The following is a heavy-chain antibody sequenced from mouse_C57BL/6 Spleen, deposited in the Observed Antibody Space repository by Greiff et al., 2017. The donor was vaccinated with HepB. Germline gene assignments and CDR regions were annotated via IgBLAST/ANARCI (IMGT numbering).Heavy chain of an antibody. D-gene: IGHD4-1*01. CDR1: GFTFTDYY. J-gene: IGHJ3*01. CDR2: IRNKANGYTT. Sequence: EVKLMESGGGLVQPGGSLSLSCAASGFTFTDYYMSWVRQPPGKALEWLGFIRNKANGYTTEYSASVKGRFTISRDNSQSILYLQMNALRAEDSATYYCARYRLGCAYWGQGTLVTVSA. CDR3: ARYRLGCAY. V-gene: IGHV7-3*01.